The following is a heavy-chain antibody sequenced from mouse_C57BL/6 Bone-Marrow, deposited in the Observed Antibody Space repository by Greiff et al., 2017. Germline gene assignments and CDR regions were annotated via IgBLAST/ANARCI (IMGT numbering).Heavy chain of an antibody. CDR2: IYPGDGDT. V-gene: IGHV1-82*01. J-gene: IGHJ2*01. CDR3: ARGEVTSGY. Sequence: VQLQQSGPELVKPGASVKISCKASGYAFSSSWMNWVKQRPGKGLEWIGRIYPGDGDTNYNGKFKGKATLTADKSSSTAYMQLSRLTSEDSAVCFCARGEVTSGYWGQGTTLTVSS. CDR1: GYAFSSSW. D-gene: IGHD2-2*01.